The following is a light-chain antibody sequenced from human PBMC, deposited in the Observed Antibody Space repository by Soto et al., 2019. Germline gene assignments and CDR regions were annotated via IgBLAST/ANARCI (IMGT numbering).Light chain of an antibody. J-gene: IGKJ2*01. CDR1: QSIISSY. Sequence: EIGLTQSPGTLSLSPGEGTTLSCRASQSIISSYLAWYQQKPGQAPRLLIYGVSTRATGIPDRFSGSGSGTDFTLTISRLEPEDFEVYSCQQYGSSPRTFGQGTKLEIK. V-gene: IGKV3-20*01. CDR2: GVS. CDR3: QQYGSSPRT.